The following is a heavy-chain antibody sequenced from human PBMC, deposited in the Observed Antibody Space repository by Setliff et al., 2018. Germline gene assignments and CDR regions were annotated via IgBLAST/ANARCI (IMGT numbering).Heavy chain of an antibody. Sequence: TLSLTCTVSGGSISSSSYYWGWIRQPPGKGLEWIGSIYYRGSTYYNPSLKSRVTISIDTSKNQFSLKLSSVTAADTAVYYCARDLYDYVWGTYRYHDAFDIWGQGTMVTVSS. CDR1: GGSISSSSYY. CDR3: ARDLYDYVWGTYRYHDAFDI. J-gene: IGHJ3*02. D-gene: IGHD3-16*02. V-gene: IGHV4-39*07. CDR2: IYYRGST.